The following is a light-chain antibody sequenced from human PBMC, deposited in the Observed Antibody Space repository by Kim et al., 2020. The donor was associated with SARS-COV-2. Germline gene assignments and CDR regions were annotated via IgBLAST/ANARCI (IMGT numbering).Light chain of an antibody. CDR1: SSNIGNNA. CDR2: YND. CDR3: AAWDDSLNGVV. J-gene: IGLJ2*01. Sequence: QSVLTQPPSLSAAPRQRVTISCSGGSSNIGNNAVNWYQQLPGKAPKLLIYYNDLLPSGVSDRFSGSKSGTSASLAISGLQSEDEADYYCAAWDDSLNGVVFGGGTQLTVL. V-gene: IGLV1-36*01.